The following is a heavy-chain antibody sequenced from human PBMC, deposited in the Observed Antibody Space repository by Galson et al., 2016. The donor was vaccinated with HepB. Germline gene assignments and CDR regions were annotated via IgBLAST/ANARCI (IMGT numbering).Heavy chain of an antibody. CDR3: AKWRALQSEHDY. J-gene: IGHJ4*02. Sequence: SLRLSCAASGSTFSNYAMSWVRQAPGRGLEWVSDIRGNGGGIYYADAVQGRFTISRDNSKSTLYLQMNSLRVEDTAVYYCAKWRALQSEHDYWGQGTLVTVSS. V-gene: IGHV3-23*01. D-gene: IGHD1-14*01. CDR2: IRGNGGGI. CDR1: GSTFSNYA.